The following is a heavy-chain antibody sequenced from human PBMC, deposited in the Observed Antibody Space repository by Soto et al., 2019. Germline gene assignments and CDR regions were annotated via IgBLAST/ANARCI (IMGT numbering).Heavy chain of an antibody. Sequence: SVTRSLTCTVSGGSISNHYWSWIRQSPGKGLEWIGYIYYSGSTNYNPSLKSRVTMSVDTSKNQFSLKLSSVTAADTAVYYCARAPFGKEYYYYYYYMDVWGKGTTVTVSS. CDR3: ARAPFGKEYYYYYYYMDV. CDR1: GGSISNHY. J-gene: IGHJ6*03. V-gene: IGHV4-59*11. CDR2: IYYSGST. D-gene: IGHD3-16*01.